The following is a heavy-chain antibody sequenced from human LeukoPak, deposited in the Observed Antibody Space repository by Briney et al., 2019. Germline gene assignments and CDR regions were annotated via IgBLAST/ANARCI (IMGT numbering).Heavy chain of an antibody. CDR2: ISGSGGST. J-gene: IGHJ6*02. V-gene: IGHV3-23*01. Sequence: PGGSLRLSCAASGFTFSSYAMSWVRQAPGKGLEWVSAISGSGGSTYYADSVKGRFTISRDNSKNTLYLQMNNLRAEDTAVYYCASTPSTTVTTNYYYGMDVWGQGTTVTVSS. D-gene: IGHD4-17*01. CDR3: ASTPSTTVTTNYYYGMDV. CDR1: GFTFSSYA.